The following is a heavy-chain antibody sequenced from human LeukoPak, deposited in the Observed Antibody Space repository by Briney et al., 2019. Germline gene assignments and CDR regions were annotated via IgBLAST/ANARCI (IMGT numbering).Heavy chain of an antibody. Sequence: GGSLRLSCAASGFTFSSYSMNWVRQAPGKGLEWVANIKQDGSEKYYVDSVKGRFTISRDNAKNSLYLQMNSLRAEDTAVYYCARDYHYDFWSGNIDYWGQGTLVTVSS. CDR3: ARDYHYDFWSGNIDY. CDR2: IKQDGSEK. V-gene: IGHV3-7*01. D-gene: IGHD3-3*01. CDR1: GFTFSSYS. J-gene: IGHJ4*02.